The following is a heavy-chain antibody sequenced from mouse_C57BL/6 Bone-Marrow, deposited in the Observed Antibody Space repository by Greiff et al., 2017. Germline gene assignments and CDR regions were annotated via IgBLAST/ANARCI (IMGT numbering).Heavy chain of an antibody. Sequence: EVHLVESGGGLVKPGGSLKLSCAASGFTFSSYAMSWVRQTPEKRLEWVATISDGGSYTYYPDNVKGRFTISRDNAKNNLYLQMSHLKSEDTAMYYCARDHAFITPFAYWGQGTLVTVSA. CDR3: ARDHAFITPFAY. CDR2: ISDGGSYT. D-gene: IGHD1-1*01. J-gene: IGHJ3*01. V-gene: IGHV5-4*01. CDR1: GFTFSSYA.